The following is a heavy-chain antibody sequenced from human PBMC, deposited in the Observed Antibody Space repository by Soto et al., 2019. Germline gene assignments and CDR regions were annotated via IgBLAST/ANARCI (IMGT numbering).Heavy chain of an antibody. CDR2: ISVSGNII. J-gene: IGHJ4*02. V-gene: IGHV3-48*03. CDR1: GFTFSTYE. CDR3: VRDTMRASAAASLDY. Sequence: EVQLVESGGDLVQPGGSLRLSCAASGFTFSTYEFNWVRQAPGRGLEWISYISVSGNIIKYADSVKGRFTISRDNAENSLHLHMSSLRVDYTAVYFCVRDTMRASAAASLDYWGQGTQVIVSS. D-gene: IGHD6-13*01.